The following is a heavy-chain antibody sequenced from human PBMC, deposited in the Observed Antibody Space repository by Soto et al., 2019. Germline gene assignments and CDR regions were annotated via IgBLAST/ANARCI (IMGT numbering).Heavy chain of an antibody. CDR3: ARTQGSSSSNYYYGMDV. Sequence: GASVKVSCKASGGTFSSYAISWVRQAPGQGLEWMGGIIPIFGTANYAQKFQGRVTITADKSTSTAYMELSSLRSEDTAVYYCARTQGSSSSNYYYGMDVWGQGTTVTVSS. D-gene: IGHD6-6*01. CDR1: GGTFSSYA. CDR2: IIPIFGTA. V-gene: IGHV1-69*06. J-gene: IGHJ6*02.